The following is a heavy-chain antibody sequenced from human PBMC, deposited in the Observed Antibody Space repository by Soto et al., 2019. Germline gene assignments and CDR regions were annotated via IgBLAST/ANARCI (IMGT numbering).Heavy chain of an antibody. Sequence: QITLKESGPTLVKPTQTLTLTCTFSGLSLSTTGVGVGWIRQPPGKALEWLALIYWDDDKRYSPSLKSRLTITKDTSKNQVGLTITNMDPVDTATYYCVQSRCGGDCLQSYSSHSYYGLDVWGQGTTVTVSS. J-gene: IGHJ6*02. CDR3: VQSRCGGDCLQSYSSHSYYGLDV. CDR2: IYWDDDK. D-gene: IGHD2-21*02. V-gene: IGHV2-5*02. CDR1: GLSLSTTGVG.